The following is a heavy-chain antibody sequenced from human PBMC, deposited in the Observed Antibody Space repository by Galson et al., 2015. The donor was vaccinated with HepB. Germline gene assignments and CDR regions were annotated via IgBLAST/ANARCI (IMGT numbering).Heavy chain of an antibody. V-gene: IGHV3-23*01. D-gene: IGHD3-10*01. CDR1: GFIVDGSG. CDR3: TRDSGWESAY. CDR2: ISASGGKT. Sequence: SLRLSCAASGFIVDGSGMSWVRQAPGKGLEWVSGISASGGKTYYADSVKGRFTMSRDNSQNTVYLQMNSLRVDDPARYYCTRDSGWESAYWGQGTLVTVSS. J-gene: IGHJ4*02.